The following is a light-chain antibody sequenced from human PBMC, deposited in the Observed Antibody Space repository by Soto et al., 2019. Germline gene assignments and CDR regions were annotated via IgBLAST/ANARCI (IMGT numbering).Light chain of an antibody. CDR1: QSVSSK. CDR2: GAS. Sequence: EIVMTESPATLAVSPGEGATLSCRASQSVSSKLAWYQQKPGQAPRLLIYGASTRATGIPARFSGSGSGTEFTLIISSLQSEDSAVYYCQQYNSGLWTFGQGTKVEI. J-gene: IGKJ1*01. CDR3: QQYNSGLWT. V-gene: IGKV3-15*01.